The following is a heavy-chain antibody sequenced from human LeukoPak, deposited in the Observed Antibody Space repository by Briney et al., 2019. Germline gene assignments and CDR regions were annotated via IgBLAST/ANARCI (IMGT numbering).Heavy chain of an antibody. CDR2: IYSGGIT. CDR3: ARHIDYGGNSGTGAFDT. D-gene: IGHD4-23*01. V-gene: IGHV3-53*01. J-gene: IGHJ3*02. Sequence: GGSLRLSCAASGFTVSSNYMSWVRQAPGKGLEWVSVIYSGGITYYADSVKGRFTISRDNSKNTLYLQMNSLRAEDTAVYYCARHIDYGGNSGTGAFDTWGQGTMVTVSS. CDR1: GFTVSSNY.